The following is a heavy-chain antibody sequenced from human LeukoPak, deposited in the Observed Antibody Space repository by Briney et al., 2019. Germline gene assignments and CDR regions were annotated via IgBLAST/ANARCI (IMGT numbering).Heavy chain of an antibody. J-gene: IGHJ4*02. CDR3: AKAGRYSSGWYDY. D-gene: IGHD6-19*01. CDR1: GFTFSSYS. CDR2: ISSSSSYI. V-gene: IGHV3-21*01. Sequence: GGSLRLSCAASGFTFSSYSMNWVRQAPGKGLEWVSSISSSSSYIYYADSVKGRFTISRDNSKNTLYLQMNSLRAEDTAVYYCAKAGRYSSGWYDYWGQGTLVTVSS.